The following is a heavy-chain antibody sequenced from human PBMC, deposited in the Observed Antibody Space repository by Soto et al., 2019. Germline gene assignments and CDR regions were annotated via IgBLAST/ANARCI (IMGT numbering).Heavy chain of an antibody. D-gene: IGHD3-3*01. CDR3: ATANYDFWSGYYTGSGYFDY. CDR1: GGSISSGGYY. Sequence: SETLSLTCTVSGGSISSGGYYWSWIRQPPGKGLEWIGEINHSGSTNYNPSLKSRVTISVDTSKNQFSLKLSSVTAADTAVYYCATANYDFWSGYYTGSGYFDYWGQGTLVTVSS. CDR2: INHSGST. V-gene: IGHV4-39*07. J-gene: IGHJ4*02.